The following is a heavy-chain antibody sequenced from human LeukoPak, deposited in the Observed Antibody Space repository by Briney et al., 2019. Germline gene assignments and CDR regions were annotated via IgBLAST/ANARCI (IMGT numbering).Heavy chain of an antibody. CDR1: GFTVSSNH. CDR3: ARADNGYDH. CDR2: IYSGGTT. D-gene: IGHD5-12*01. V-gene: IGHV3-53*01. J-gene: IGHJ4*02. Sequence: GGSLRPSCAASGFTVSSNHMSWVRQAPRKGLEWVSLIYSGGTTYYADSVKGRFTISRDNSKNTLYLQMNSLRAEDTAVYYCARADNGYDHWGQGTLVTVSS.